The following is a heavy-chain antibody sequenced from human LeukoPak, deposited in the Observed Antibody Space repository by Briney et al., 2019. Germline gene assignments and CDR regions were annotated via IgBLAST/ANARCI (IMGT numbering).Heavy chain of an antibody. V-gene: IGHV3-48*03. J-gene: IGHJ4*02. CDR1: GFIFTLFE. D-gene: IGHD1-26*01. CDR2: SSSSGTTT. Sequence: GGSLRLSCAVSGFIFTLFEMDWVRQAPGKGLEWVSYSSSSGTTTHYADSVKGRFTMSRDNAKSLLYLQMNSMRAEDTAIYYCASDTIVVAYMSRDGWGQGTLVTVSS. CDR3: ASDTIVVAYMSRDG.